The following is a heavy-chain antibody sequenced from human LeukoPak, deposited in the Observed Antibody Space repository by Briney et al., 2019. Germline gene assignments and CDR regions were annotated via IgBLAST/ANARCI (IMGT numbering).Heavy chain of an antibody. CDR1: GGSFSGYY. D-gene: IGHD2-15*01. CDR3: ARGTIGYCSGNCYRSGFAFDI. Sequence: PSETLSLTCAVYGGSFSGYYWSWIRQPPGKGLEWIGEINHSGSTNYNPSLKSRVTISVDTSKNQFSLKLSSVTAADTAVYYCARGTIGYCSGNCYRSGFAFDIWGQGTIVTVSS. V-gene: IGHV4-34*01. J-gene: IGHJ3*02. CDR2: INHSGST.